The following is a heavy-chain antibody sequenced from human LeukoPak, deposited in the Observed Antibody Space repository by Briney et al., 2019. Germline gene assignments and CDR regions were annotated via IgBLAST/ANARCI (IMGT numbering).Heavy chain of an antibody. D-gene: IGHD3-10*01. CDR3: AREKGTMVRGVIYGMDV. CDR2: ISAYNGNT. V-gene: IGHV1-18*01. J-gene: IGHJ6*02. Sequence: ASVKVSCKASGYTFTSYGISWVRQAPGQGLEWMGWISAYNGNTNYAQKLQGRVTMTTDTSTSTAYMELRSLRSDDTAVYYCAREKGTMVRGVIYGMDVWGQGTTVTVSS. CDR1: GYTFTSYG.